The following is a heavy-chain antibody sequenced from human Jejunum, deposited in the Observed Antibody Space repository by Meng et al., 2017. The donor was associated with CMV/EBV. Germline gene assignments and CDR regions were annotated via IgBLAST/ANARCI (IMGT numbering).Heavy chain of an antibody. V-gene: IGHV4-34*01. CDR2: MNPSGVT. Sequence: QLHKWAAGLLRPPETLSLTCPVYGGAVSGHSWSWIRQTPGKGLEWIGEMNPSGVTIYNPSLKGRVTISVDTSKNQFSLKLTSVTAADTALYYCARELXYCSGGNCYGGTFDYWGQGTLVTVSS. D-gene: IGHD2-15*01. J-gene: IGHJ4*02. CDR3: ARELXYCSGGNCYGGTFDY. CDR1: GGAVSGHS.